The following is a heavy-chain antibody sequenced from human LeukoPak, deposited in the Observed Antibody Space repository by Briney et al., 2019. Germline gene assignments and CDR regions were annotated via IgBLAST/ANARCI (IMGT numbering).Heavy chain of an antibody. D-gene: IGHD5-12*01. CDR3: ARFPPDIVATGVGDWFDP. V-gene: IGHV1-46*01. Sequence: ASVKVSCEASGYTFTSYYMHWVRQAPGQGLEWMGIINPSGGSTSYAQKFQGRVTMTRNTSISTAYMELSSLRSEDTAVYYCARFPPDIVATGVGDWFDPWGQGTLVTVSS. J-gene: IGHJ5*02. CDR1: GYTFTSYY. CDR2: INPSGGST.